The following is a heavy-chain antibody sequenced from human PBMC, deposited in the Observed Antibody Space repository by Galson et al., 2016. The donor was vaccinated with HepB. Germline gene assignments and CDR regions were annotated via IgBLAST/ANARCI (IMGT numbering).Heavy chain of an antibody. J-gene: IGHJ6*02. D-gene: IGHD2-15*01. Sequence: SLRLSCAASGFTFSSYAMSWVRQAPGKGLEWVSTISSSGGSTYFADSVKGRFTISRDNSKNTLYLQMNSLRAEDTAVHYCAKVLGAGYCGGSSCAMDVWGQGTTLTVSS. CDR3: AKVLGAGYCGGSSCAMDV. CDR1: GFTFSSYA. V-gene: IGHV3-23*01. CDR2: ISSSGGST.